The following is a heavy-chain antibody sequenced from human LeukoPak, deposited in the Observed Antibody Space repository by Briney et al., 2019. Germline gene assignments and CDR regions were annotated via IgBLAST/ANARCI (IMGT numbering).Heavy chain of an antibody. CDR3: ARVHPSSWYIPHYYYYYGMDV. D-gene: IGHD6-13*01. Sequence: EWMGWMNPNSGNTGYAQKFQGSVTMTRNTSISTAYMELSSLRSEDTAVYYCARVHPSSWYIPHYYYYYGMDVWGQGTTVTVSS. J-gene: IGHJ6*02. CDR2: MNPNSGNT. V-gene: IGHV1-8*01.